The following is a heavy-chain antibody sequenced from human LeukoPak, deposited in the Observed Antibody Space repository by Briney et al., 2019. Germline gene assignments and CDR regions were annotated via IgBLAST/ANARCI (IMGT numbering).Heavy chain of an antibody. CDR3: ARLRYCTNGVCP. CDR1: GGSFSGYY. J-gene: IGHJ5*02. Sequence: SETLSLTCAVYGGSFSGYYWSWIRQPPGKGLEWIGEINHSGSTNYNPSLKSRVTISVDTSKNQFSLKLSSVTAADTAVYYCARLRYCTNGVCPWGQGTLVTVSS. V-gene: IGHV4-34*01. D-gene: IGHD2-8*01. CDR2: INHSGST.